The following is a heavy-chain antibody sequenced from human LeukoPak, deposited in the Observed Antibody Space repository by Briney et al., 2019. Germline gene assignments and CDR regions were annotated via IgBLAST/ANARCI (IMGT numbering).Heavy chain of an antibody. V-gene: IGHV3-23*01. CDR3: ANSYDSRGYSNFDY. CDR2: ISSSGSGGNT. CDR1: GVTLSSYA. Sequence: QPGGSLRLSCAASGVTLSSYAMSWARQAPGKGLEWVSGISSSGSGGNTYYADSVKGRFTISRDNSKNALYLQMNSLRAEDTAVYYCANSYDSRGYSNFDYWGQGTLVTVSS. D-gene: IGHD3-22*01. J-gene: IGHJ4*02.